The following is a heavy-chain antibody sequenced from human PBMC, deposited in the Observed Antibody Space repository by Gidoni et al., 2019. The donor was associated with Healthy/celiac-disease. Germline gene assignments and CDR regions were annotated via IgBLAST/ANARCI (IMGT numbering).Heavy chain of an antibody. V-gene: IGHV3-13*01. J-gene: IGHJ6*02. CDR2: IGTAGDT. CDR3: ARAPLRSSGPYYYYGMDV. Sequence: EVQLVESGGGLVQPGGSLRLSCAASGFTFSSYDMHWVRQATGKGLEWVSAIGTAGDTYYPGSVKGRFTISRENAKNSLYLQMNSLRAGDTAVYYCARAPLRSSGPYYYYGMDVWGQGTTVTVSS. CDR1: GFTFSSYD. D-gene: IGHD6-6*01.